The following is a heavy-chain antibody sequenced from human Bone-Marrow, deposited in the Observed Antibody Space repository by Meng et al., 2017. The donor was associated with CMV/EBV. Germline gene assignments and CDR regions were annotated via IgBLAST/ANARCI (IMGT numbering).Heavy chain of an antibody. J-gene: IGHJ5*02. V-gene: IGHV1-58*01. Sequence: SVKVSCKGSGFTFTGSAVQWVRQARGQGLEWIGWIVVGSGNTNYAQKFQERVTMTRDKSTSTAYMELSGLRSEDTALYYGASDPSGYCSDTHCPPPRSWGQGTLVTVSS. D-gene: IGHD2-8*02. CDR1: GFTFTGSA. CDR3: ASDPSGYCSDTHCPPPRS. CDR2: IVVGSGNT.